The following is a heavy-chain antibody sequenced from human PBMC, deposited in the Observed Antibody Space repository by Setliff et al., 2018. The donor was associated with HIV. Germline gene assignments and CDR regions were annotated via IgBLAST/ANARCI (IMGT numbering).Heavy chain of an antibody. CDR2: MSPKNNGS. J-gene: IGHJ6*02. D-gene: IGHD5-18*01. CDR3: ARGRYNSRIDV. Sequence: GASVKVSCKAYGYTFSTYDFNWVRQAAGQGLEWMGWMSPKNNGSGFAQKFQARLTMTWNTSTNTAYMELRSLTSDDTAVYYCARGRYNSRIDVWGQGTTVTVSS. CDR1: GYTFSTYD. V-gene: IGHV1-8*01.